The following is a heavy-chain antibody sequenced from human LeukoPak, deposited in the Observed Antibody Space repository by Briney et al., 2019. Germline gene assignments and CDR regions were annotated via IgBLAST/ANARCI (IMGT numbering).Heavy chain of an antibody. D-gene: IGHD4-17*01. V-gene: IGHV4-34*01. Sequence: PSETLSLTCAVYGGSFSGYYWSWIRQPPGKGLEWIGEINHSGSTNYNPSLKSRVTISVDTSKNQFSLKLSSVTAADTAVYYCASVLLRLLDYWGQGTLVTVSS. CDR2: INHSGST. CDR1: GGSFSGYY. CDR3: ASVLLRLLDY. J-gene: IGHJ4*02.